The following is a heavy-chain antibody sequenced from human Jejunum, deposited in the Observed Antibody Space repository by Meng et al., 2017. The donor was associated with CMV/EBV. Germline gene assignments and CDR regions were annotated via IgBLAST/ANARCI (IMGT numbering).Heavy chain of an antibody. CDR3: ARDLSGTYVGGWFDP. Sequence: SGYPFPSYAINWLRQATGHGLEWMGWMNPNSGNTGYAQKFQGRVTITRNTSINTAYMELSSLRSEDTAIYYCARDLSGTYVGGWFDPWGQGTLVTVSS. CDR2: MNPNSGNT. D-gene: IGHD1-26*01. J-gene: IGHJ5*02. CDR1: GYPFPSYA. V-gene: IGHV1-8*03.